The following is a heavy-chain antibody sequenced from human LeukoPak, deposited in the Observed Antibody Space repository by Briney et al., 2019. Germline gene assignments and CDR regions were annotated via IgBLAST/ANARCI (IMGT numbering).Heavy chain of an antibody. D-gene: IGHD4-23*01. J-gene: IGHJ5*02. Sequence: SETLSLTCAVYGGSFSGYYWSWIRQPPGKGLEWIGEINHSGSTNYNPSFKSRVTISVDTSKNQFSLELSSVTAADTAVYYCAGRPYGGNSNWFDPWGQGTLVTVSS. V-gene: IGHV4-34*01. CDR1: GGSFSGYY. CDR2: INHSGST. CDR3: AGRPYGGNSNWFDP.